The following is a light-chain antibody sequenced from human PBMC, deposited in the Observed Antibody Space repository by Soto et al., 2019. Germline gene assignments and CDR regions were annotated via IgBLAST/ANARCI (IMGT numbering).Light chain of an antibody. V-gene: IGLV2-23*02. CDR1: SSDVGNYNL. CDR3: CSSAGNTTVV. J-gene: IGLJ2*01. CDR2: EVT. Sequence: QSALTQPASVSGSPGQSITISCTGTSSDVGNYNLVSWYQQHPGKAPKLMIYEVTKRPSGVCNRFSASKSANTASLTSSGLQAEDEADFYCCSSAGNTTVVLGGGTQLTAL.